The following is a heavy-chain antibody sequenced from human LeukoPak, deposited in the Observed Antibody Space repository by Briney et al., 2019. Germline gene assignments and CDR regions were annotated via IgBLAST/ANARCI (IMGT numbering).Heavy chain of an antibody. CDR1: GGSISSYY. CDR2: IYYSGST. V-gene: IGHV4-59*01. CDR3: ARDGPAADYYYYGMDV. J-gene: IGHJ6*02. D-gene: IGHD2-2*01. Sequence: SETLSLICTVSGGSISSYYWSWIRQPPGKGLEWIGYIYYSGSTNYNPSLKSRVTISVDTSKNQFSLKLSSVTAADTAVYYCARDGPAADYYYYGMDVWGQGTTVTVSS.